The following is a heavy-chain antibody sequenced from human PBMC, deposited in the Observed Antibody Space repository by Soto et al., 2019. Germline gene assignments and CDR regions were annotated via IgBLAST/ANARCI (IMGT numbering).Heavy chain of an antibody. D-gene: IGHD6-13*01. CDR2: IYYSGST. CDR3: GGIAAAGGPIDY. V-gene: IGHV4-59*08. J-gene: IGHJ4*02. CDR1: GGSISSYY. Sequence: PSETLSLTCTVSGGSISSYYWSWIRQPPGKGLEWIGYIYYSGSTNYNPSLKSRVTISVDTSKNQFSLKLSSVTAADTAVYYCGGIAAAGGPIDYWGQGTLVTVSS.